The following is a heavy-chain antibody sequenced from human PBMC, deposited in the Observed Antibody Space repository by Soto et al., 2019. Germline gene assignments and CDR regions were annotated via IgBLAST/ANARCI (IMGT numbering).Heavy chain of an antibody. CDR1: SGSISSSNW. CDR2: IYHSGST. D-gene: IGHD3-9*01. J-gene: IGHJ4*02. Sequence: SETLSLTCAVSSGSISSSNWWSWVRQPPGKGLEWIGEIYHSGSTNYNPSLKSRVTISVDKSKNQFSLKLSSVTAADTAVYYCARVNGYFDVGYFDYWGQGTLVTVSS. V-gene: IGHV4-4*02. CDR3: ARVNGYFDVGYFDY.